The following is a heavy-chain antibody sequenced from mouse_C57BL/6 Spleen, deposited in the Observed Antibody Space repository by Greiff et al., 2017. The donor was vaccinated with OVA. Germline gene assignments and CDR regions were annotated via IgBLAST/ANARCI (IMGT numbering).Heavy chain of an antibody. V-gene: IGHV8-8*01. D-gene: IGHD2-4*01. J-gene: IGHJ4*01. Sequence: QVTLKESGPGILQPSQTLSLTCSFSGFSLSTFGMGVGWIRQPSGKGLEWLAHIWWDDDKYYNPALKSRLTISKDTSKNQVFLKIANVDTADTATYYCARIGPDYDGPYGAMDYWGQGTSVTVSS. CDR2: IWWDDDK. CDR3: ARIGPDYDGPYGAMDY. CDR1: GFSLSTFGMG.